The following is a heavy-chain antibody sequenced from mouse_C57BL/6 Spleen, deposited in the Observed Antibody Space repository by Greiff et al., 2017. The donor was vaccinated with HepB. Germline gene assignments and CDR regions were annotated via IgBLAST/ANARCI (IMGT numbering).Heavy chain of an antibody. CDR3: ARVDITTVVAHWYFDV. CDR2: IDPSDSYT. J-gene: IGHJ1*03. Sequence: VQLQQPGAELVKPGASVKLSCKASGYTFTSYWMQWVKQRPGQGLEWIGEIDPSDSYTNYNQKFKGKATLTVDTSSSTAYMQLSSLTSEDSAVYYCARVDITTVVAHWYFDVWGTGTTVTVSS. D-gene: IGHD1-1*01. V-gene: IGHV1-50*01. CDR1: GYTFTSYW.